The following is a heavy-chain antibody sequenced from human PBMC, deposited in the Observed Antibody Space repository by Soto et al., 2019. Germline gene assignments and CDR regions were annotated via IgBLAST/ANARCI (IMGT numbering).Heavy chain of an antibody. CDR3: ARGLPLAADY. V-gene: IGHV1-3*05. CDR2: INAGNGNT. CDR1: GYTLTSYA. J-gene: IGHJ4*02. Sequence: QVQLVQSGAEEKKPGASVKVSCKASGYTLTSYAMHWVRQAPEQRLEWMGWINAGNGNTKYSQKFQGRVTITRDTSASTPYMEPSSLRSEDTAVYYCARGLPLAADYWGQGTLVTVYS.